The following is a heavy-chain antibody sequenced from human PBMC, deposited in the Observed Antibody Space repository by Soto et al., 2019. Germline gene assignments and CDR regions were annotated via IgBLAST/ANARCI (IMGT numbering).Heavy chain of an antibody. CDR3: ANPYGDYEHYYYYYGMDV. J-gene: IGHJ6*02. D-gene: IGHD4-17*01. CDR2: ISGSGGST. V-gene: IGHV3-23*01. Sequence: EVQLLESGGGLVQPGGSLRLSCAASGFTFSSYAMSWVRQAPGKGLEWVSAISGSGGSTYYADSVKGRFTISRDNSKNTLYLQMNSLRAEDTAVYYCANPYGDYEHYYYYYGMDVWGQGTTVTVSS. CDR1: GFTFSSYA.